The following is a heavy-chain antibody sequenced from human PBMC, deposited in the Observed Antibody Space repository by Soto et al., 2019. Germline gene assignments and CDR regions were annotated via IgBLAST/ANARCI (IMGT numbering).Heavy chain of an antibody. V-gene: IGHV4-59*08. J-gene: IGHJ4*02. CDR2: IYYSGST. D-gene: IGHD3-10*01. Sequence: QVQLQESGPGLVKPSETLSLTCTVSGGSISSYYWSWIRQPPGKGLEWIGYIYYSGSTNYNPSLNSRVTISVDTSKTPSSVRLSSVTAAGPAMYYCARRWGSGIDCWGQGTLVSVSS. CDR1: GGSISSYY. CDR3: ARRWGSGIDC.